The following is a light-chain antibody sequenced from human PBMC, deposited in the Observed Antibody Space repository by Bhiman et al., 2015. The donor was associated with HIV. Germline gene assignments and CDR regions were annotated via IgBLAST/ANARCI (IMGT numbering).Light chain of an antibody. Sequence: QSALTQPRSVSGSPGQSVTISCTGTSSDVGDYNYVSWYQQHPGKAPKLIVYAVTQRPSGVPDRFSGSKSGNTASLTISELQTEDEADYYCCSFTGDTHLYVFGSGTTVTVL. V-gene: IGLV2-11*01. CDR2: AVT. J-gene: IGLJ1*01. CDR3: CSFTGDTHLYV. CDR1: SSDVGDYNY.